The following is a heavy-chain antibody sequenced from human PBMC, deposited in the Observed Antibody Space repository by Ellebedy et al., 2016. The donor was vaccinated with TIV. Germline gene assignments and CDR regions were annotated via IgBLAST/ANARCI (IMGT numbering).Heavy chain of an antibody. Sequence: SETLSLXXAVYGGSFSGYYWSWIRQPPGKGLEWIGEINHSGSTNYNPSLKSRVTISVDTSKNQFSLKLSSVTAADTAVYYCARSGSSYFDYWGQGTLVTVSS. CDR2: INHSGST. D-gene: IGHD1-26*01. CDR1: GGSFSGYY. V-gene: IGHV4-34*01. J-gene: IGHJ4*02. CDR3: ARSGSSYFDY.